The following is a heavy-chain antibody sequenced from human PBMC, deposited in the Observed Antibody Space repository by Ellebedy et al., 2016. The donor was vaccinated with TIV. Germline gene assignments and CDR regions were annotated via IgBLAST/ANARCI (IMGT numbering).Heavy chain of an antibody. J-gene: IGHJ3*02. CDR1: GFTFINYW. CDR3: ARHSGGHGFDI. V-gene: IGHV3-7*01. Sequence: GGSLRLSCAASGFTFINYWMSWVRQAPGKGLEWVANIKQDGSEDYYVDSVKGRFTISRDNAENTLDLQMSSLRAEDTALYYCARHSGGHGFDIWGQGTMVTVSP. D-gene: IGHD2-21*01. CDR2: IKQDGSED.